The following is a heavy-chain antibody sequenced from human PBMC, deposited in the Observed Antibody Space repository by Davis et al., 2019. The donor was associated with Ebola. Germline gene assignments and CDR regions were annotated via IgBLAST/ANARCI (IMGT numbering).Heavy chain of an antibody. Sequence: ASVKVSCKASGYTFTDYYVHWVRQAPGQRLEWMGWINAGNGNTKYSQKFQGRVTITRDTSASTAYMELSSLRSEDTAVYYCARDDYVWGSYRYGYWGQGTLVTVSS. D-gene: IGHD3-16*02. CDR2: INAGNGNT. CDR3: ARDDYVWGSYRYGY. CDR1: GYTFTDYY. V-gene: IGHV1-3*01. J-gene: IGHJ4*02.